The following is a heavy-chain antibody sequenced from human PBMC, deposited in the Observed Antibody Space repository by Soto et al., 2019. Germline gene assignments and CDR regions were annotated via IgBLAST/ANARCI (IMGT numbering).Heavy chain of an antibody. V-gene: IGHV1-18*01. CDR2: ISAYNGNT. CDR3: ARDRALYNWNYEYFQH. J-gene: IGHJ1*01. CDR1: GYTFTSYG. Sequence: ASVKVSCKASGYTFTSYGISWVRQAPGQGLEWMGWISAYNGNTNYAQKLQGRVTMTTDTSTSTAYMELRSLRSDDTAVYYCARDRALYNWNYEYFQHWGQGTLVTVSS. D-gene: IGHD1-7*01.